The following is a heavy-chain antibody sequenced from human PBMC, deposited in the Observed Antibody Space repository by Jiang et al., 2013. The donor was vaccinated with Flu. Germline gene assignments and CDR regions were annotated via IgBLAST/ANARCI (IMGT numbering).Heavy chain of an antibody. J-gene: IGHJ3*01. CDR3: ARVRLYGAGPVGAFDV. CDR2: VFYTGRT. D-gene: IGHD2-8*01. V-gene: IGHV4-59*01. Sequence: PSETLSLTCTVSSGSISRNYWSWIRQPPGKGLEWIGYVFYTGRTKYNPSLESRVSISMDTSKNQFSLRLRSATAADTAAYYCARVRLYGAGPVGAFDVWGQGRMVHHLF. CDR1: SGSISRNY.